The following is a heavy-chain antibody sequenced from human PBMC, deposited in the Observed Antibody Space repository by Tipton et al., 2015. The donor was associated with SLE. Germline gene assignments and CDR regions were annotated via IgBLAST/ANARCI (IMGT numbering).Heavy chain of an antibody. D-gene: IGHD3-10*01. V-gene: IGHV4-61*09. CDR1: GASISSGSYC. Sequence: TLSLTCTVSGASISSGSYCWSWIRQPAGKGLEWLGQIYSSGTTKDNPSLRSRLTISADTSKSQFSLNLTSVTAADTAIYYCARDSGQEGEEYFQHWGQGTLVTVSS. CDR3: ARDSGQEGEEYFQH. J-gene: IGHJ1*01. CDR2: IYSSGTT.